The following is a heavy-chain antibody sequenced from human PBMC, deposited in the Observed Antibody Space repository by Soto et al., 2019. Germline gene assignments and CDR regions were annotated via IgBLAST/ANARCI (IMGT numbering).Heavy chain of an antibody. Sequence: QVQLVQSGAELKKPGASVKVSCKASGYSFTSYGISWVRQAPGQGLEWMGWINGYNENTNYAQKLQGRVTMTTDTSTSTAYMELRSLRSDDTAVYYCARDNGYGSAVWQFDPWGQGTLVTVSS. V-gene: IGHV1-18*01. J-gene: IGHJ5*02. CDR2: INGYNENT. CDR1: GYSFTSYG. D-gene: IGHD6-25*01. CDR3: ARDNGYGSAVWQFDP.